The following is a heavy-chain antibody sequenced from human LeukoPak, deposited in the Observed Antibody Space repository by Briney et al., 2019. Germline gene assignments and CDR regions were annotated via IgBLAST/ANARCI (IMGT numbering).Heavy chain of an antibody. CDR3: ARAVAGIDY. CDR1: GFTFANYV. V-gene: IGHV3-30*14. J-gene: IGHJ4*02. CDR2: TSPDEGLK. Sequence: GGSLRLSCAASGFTFANYVTHWVRQAPGKGLEWVAVTSPDEGLKFYGDSVKGRFTISRDNSKNTLYLQMNSLRAEYSAVEYCARAVAGIDYWGQGTLVTVSS. D-gene: IGHD6-19*01.